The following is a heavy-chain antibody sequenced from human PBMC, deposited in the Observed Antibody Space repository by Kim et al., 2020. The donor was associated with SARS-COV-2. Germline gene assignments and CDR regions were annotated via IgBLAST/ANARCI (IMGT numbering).Heavy chain of an antibody. V-gene: IGHV5-10-1*01. CDR3: AARNHYGPTYYGMDV. Sequence: GESLKISCKGSGYSFTSYWISWVRQMPGKGLEWMGRIDPSDSYTNYSPSFQGHVTISADKSISTAYLQWSSLKASDTAMYYCAARNHYGPTYYGMDVWGQGTTVTVSS. D-gene: IGHD3-10*01. CDR1: GYSFTSYW. J-gene: IGHJ6*02. CDR2: IDPSDSYT.